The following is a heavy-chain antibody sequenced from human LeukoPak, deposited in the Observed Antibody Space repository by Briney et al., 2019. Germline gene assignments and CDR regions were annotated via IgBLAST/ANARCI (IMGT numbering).Heavy chain of an antibody. CDR1: GGTFSSYA. D-gene: IGHD3-22*01. J-gene: IGHJ3*02. CDR3: ARAKDYDSSGYYRPEYAFDI. V-gene: IGHV1-69*13. Sequence: SVKVSCKASGGTFSSYAISWVRQAPGQGLEWMGGIIPIFGTANYAQKFQGRVTITADESTSTAYMELSSLRSDDTAVYYCARAKDYDSSGYYRPEYAFDIWGQGTMVTVS. CDR2: IIPIFGTA.